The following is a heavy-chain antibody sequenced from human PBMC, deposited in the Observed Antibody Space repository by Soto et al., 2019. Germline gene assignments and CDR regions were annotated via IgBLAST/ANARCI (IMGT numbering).Heavy chain of an antibody. V-gene: IGHV4-39*01. CDR2: IYYSGNT. Sequence: QLQLQESGPGLVKPSETLSLTCTVSGGSISSSTYYWGWIRQPPGKGLEWIGSIYYSGNTYYNPSPKSRVTISVDTSGNNFSLKLSSVTAADTAVYFCARHNLVWYFDLWGRGTLVTVSS. J-gene: IGHJ2*01. CDR1: GGSISSSTYY. CDR3: ARHNLVWYFDL.